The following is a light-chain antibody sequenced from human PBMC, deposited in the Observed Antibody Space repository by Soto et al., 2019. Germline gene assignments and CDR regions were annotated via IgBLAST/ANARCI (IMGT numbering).Light chain of an antibody. V-gene: IGKV3-20*01. CDR1: QTVSSNY. CDR3: QQYDSSSRT. Sequence: EIVLTQSPDTLSLSPGERATLSCRASQTVSSNYLAWYQQKPGQAPRLLIYGVSSRATGIPDRFSGSGSGTDFTLTISRLEPEDFAVYYCQQYDSSSRTFGQGTKVEIK. CDR2: GVS. J-gene: IGKJ1*01.